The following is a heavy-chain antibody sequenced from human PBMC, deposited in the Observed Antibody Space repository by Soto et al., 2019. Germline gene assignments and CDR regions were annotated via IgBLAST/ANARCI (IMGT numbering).Heavy chain of an antibody. V-gene: IGHV3-23*01. CDR3: AKANLGFRIAAAGTFDY. CDR1: GFTFSSYA. Sequence: PGGSLRLSCAASGFTFSSYATSWVRQAPGKGLEWVSAISGSGGSTYYADSVKGRFTISRDNSKNTLYLQMNSLRAEDTAVYYCAKANLGFRIAAAGTFDYWGQGTLVTVSS. CDR2: ISGSGGST. J-gene: IGHJ4*02. D-gene: IGHD6-13*01.